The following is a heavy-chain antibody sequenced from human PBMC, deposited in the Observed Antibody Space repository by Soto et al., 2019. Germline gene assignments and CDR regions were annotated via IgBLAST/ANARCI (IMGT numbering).Heavy chain of an antibody. CDR2: ISYDGSNK. Sequence: GGSLRLSCAASGFTFSSYGMHWVRQAPGKGLEWVAVISYDGSNKYYADSVKGRFTISRDNSKNTLYLQMNSLRAEDTAVYYCAKTDVLMVYARFALDHWGQGTLVTVSS. CDR1: GFTFSSYG. CDR3: AKTDVLMVYARFALDH. J-gene: IGHJ4*02. D-gene: IGHD2-8*01. V-gene: IGHV3-30*18.